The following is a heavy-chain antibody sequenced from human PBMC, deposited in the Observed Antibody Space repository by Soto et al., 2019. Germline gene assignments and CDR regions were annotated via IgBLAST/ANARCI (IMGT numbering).Heavy chain of an antibody. Sequence: PGGSLRLSCAASGFTFISYAMSWVLQAPWKGLEWVSGIRGSGGSTYYADSVKGRFTISRDNSKNTLYLQMNSLRAEDTAVYYCAKARARYYESSGYYPFDYWGQGTLVTVSS. CDR1: GFTFISYA. J-gene: IGHJ4*02. CDR2: IRGSGGST. V-gene: IGHV3-23*01. D-gene: IGHD3-22*01. CDR3: AKARARYYESSGYYPFDY.